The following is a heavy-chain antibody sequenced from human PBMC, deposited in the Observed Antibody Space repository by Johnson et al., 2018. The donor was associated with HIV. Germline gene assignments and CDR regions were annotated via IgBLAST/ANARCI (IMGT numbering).Heavy chain of an antibody. J-gene: IGHJ3*02. CDR1: GFTFSSYA. CDR2: ISYDGSNK. D-gene: IGHD1-26*01. Sequence: QVQLVESGGGVVQPGRSLRLSCAASGFTFSSYAMHWVRQAPGKGLEWVAVISYDGSNKYYADSVKGRFTISRDNSKNTLYLQMNSLRAEYTAVYYCARPHSAQYQHAFDIWGQGTKVTVSS. V-gene: IGHV3-30-3*01. CDR3: ARPHSAQYQHAFDI.